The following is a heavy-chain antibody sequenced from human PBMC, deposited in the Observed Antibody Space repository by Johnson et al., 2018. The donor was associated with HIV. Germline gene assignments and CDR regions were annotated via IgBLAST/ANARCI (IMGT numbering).Heavy chain of an antibody. V-gene: IGHV3-20*04. CDR2: INWNGGST. J-gene: IGHJ3*01. D-gene: IGHD6-13*01. CDR1: GFTFDDYG. Sequence: VQLVESGGGVVRPGGSLRLSCAASGFTFDDYGMSWVRQAPGKGLEWVSGINWNGGSTGYADSVKGRFTISRDNSKNSLYLQMNSLRAEDTAVYYCARDGESQQLPLGDAFDVWGQGTMVTVSS. CDR3: ARDGESQQLPLGDAFDV.